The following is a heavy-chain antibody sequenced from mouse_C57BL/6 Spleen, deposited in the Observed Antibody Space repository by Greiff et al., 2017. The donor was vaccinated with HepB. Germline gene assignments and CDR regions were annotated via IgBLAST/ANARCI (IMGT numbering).Heavy chain of an antibody. CDR2: IDPETGGT. Sequence: QVQLQQSGAELVRPGASVTLSCKASGYTFTDYEMHWVKQTPVHGLEWIGAIDPETGGTAYNQKFKGKAILTADKSSSTAYMELRSLTSEDSAVYYCTRGGYGSSQAWFAYWGQVTLVTVSA. V-gene: IGHV1-15*01. J-gene: IGHJ3*01. CDR1: GYTFTDYE. CDR3: TRGGYGSSQAWFAY. D-gene: IGHD1-1*01.